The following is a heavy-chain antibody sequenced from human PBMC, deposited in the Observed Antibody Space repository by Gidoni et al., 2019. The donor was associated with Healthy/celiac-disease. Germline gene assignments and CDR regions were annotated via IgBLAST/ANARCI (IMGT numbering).Heavy chain of an antibody. CDR2: IKSKTDGGTT. Sequence: SVSNAWMNWVRQAPGKGLEWVGRIKSKTDGGTTDCAAPVKGRFTISRDDSKNTLYLQMNSLKTEDTAVYYCTASPARLYYYGMDVWGKGTTVTVSS. V-gene: IGHV3-15*07. CDR1: SVSNAW. CDR3: TASPARLYYYGMDV. J-gene: IGHJ6*04.